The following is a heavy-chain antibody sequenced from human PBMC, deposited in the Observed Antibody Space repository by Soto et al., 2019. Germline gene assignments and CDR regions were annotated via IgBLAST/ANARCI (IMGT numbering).Heavy chain of an antibody. CDR2: IIPIFGTA. CDR3: GRGPSPRAPAGGTPYYYAMDV. J-gene: IGHJ6*02. Sequence: SVKVSCKASGGTFSSYAISWVRQAPGQGLEWMGGIIPIFGTANYAQKFQGRVSMTRNTATGTAYLELTSPRSDDSAVYYCGRGPSPRAPAGGTPYYYAMDVWGQGTTVTVSS. CDR1: GGTFSSYA. D-gene: IGHD6-13*01. V-gene: IGHV1-69*05.